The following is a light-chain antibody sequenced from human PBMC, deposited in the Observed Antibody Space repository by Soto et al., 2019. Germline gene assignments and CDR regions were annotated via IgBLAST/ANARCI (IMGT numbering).Light chain of an antibody. CDR1: VSDIGSYYY. CDR3: SSYVSSSIVV. V-gene: IGLV2-14*01. Sequence: QSALTQPAPVSGSPGQSITISCTGTVSDIGSYYYVSWYQHHPGKAPQLIIYGVTNRPSGISSRFSGSKSGNTASLTISGLQAEDEADYYCSSYVSSSIVVFGGGTKPTVL. J-gene: IGLJ3*02. CDR2: GVT.